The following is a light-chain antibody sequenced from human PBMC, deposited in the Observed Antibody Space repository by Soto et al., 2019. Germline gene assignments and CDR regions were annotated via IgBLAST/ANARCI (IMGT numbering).Light chain of an antibody. J-gene: IGKJ4*01. CDR2: GAS. CDR3: QQYNNWPLT. CDR1: QSVSRN. Sequence: ETVMTQFPATLSVSPGERTTLSCRASQSVSRNLAWYQQRPGQTPRLLFYGASTRATGIPARFSASGSGTEFTLTISSRQSEDFAVYYCQQYNNWPLTFGGGTKVAIE. V-gene: IGKV3-15*01.